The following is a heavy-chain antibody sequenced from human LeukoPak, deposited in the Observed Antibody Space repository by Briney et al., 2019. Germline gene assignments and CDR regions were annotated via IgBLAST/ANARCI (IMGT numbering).Heavy chain of an antibody. CDR3: ARHTYSGSLNNWFDP. Sequence: GESLKISCQGSGYSFTNYWIGWVRQMPGKGLEWMGIIYPGDSDTRYSPSFQGQVTISADKSISTAYLQWSSLKASDTAIYYCARHTYSGSLNNWFDPWGQGTLVTVSS. CDR1: GYSFTNYW. V-gene: IGHV5-51*01. CDR2: IYPGDSDT. D-gene: IGHD1-26*01. J-gene: IGHJ5*02.